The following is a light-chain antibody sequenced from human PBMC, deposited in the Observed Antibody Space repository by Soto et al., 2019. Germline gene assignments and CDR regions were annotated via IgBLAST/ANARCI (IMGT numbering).Light chain of an antibody. J-gene: IGKJ4*01. Sequence: DIQITHSASSLSASVIYRVIITCRTSQTISSHLNWYQQKPGKAPKLLIYAASTLQSGVPSRFSGSGSGTDFTLTISSLQPEDFATYYCQQLNSYPLTFGGGTKVDIK. CDR3: QQLNSYPLT. V-gene: IGKV1-9*01. CDR1: QTISSH. CDR2: AAS.